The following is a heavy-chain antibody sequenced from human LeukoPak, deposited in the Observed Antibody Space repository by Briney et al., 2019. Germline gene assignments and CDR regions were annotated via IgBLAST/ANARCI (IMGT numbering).Heavy chain of an antibody. Sequence: GGSLRLSCAASGFTFSSYAMHWVRQAPGKGLEYVSAISSNGGSTYYANSVKGRFTISRDNSKNTLYLQMGSLRAEDMAVYYCAREADVEVIDYWGQGTLVTVSS. D-gene: IGHD3-22*01. J-gene: IGHJ4*02. V-gene: IGHV3-64*01. CDR3: AREADVEVIDY. CDR1: GFTFSSYA. CDR2: ISSNGGST.